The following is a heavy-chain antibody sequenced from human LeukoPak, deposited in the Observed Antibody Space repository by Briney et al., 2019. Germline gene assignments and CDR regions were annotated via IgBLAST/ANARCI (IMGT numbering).Heavy chain of an antibody. CDR3: ARDGYSYGYGYYYYYYYMDV. Sequence: PGGSLRLSCAASGFTFSTYAMSWVRQAPGKGLEWVSTISGSGANTYYADSVRGRFTISRDNSKNTLYLHMNSLRAEDTAVYYCARDGYSYGYGYYYYYYYMDVWGKGTTVTVSS. V-gene: IGHV3-23*01. CDR2: ISGSGANT. D-gene: IGHD5-18*01. J-gene: IGHJ6*03. CDR1: GFTFSTYA.